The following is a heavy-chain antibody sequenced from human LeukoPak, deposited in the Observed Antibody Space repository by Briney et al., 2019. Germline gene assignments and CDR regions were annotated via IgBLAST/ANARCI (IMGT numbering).Heavy chain of an antibody. CDR3: ARDSLGGSYFDY. CDR1: GGSISSYY. D-gene: IGHD1-26*01. V-gene: IGHV4-59*01. J-gene: IGHJ4*02. CDR2: IYYSGST. Sequence: SETLSLTCTVSGGSISSYYWSWIRQPPGKGLEWIGYIYYSGSTNYNPSLKSRVTISVDTSKNQFSLKLSSVIAADTAVYYCARDSLGGSYFDYWGQGTLVTVSS.